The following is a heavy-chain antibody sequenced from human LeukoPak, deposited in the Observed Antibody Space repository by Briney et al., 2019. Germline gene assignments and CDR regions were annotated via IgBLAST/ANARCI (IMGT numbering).Heavy chain of an antibody. Sequence: GESRKISCKGSGYSFTNYWIGWVRQMPGKGLEWMGIIYPGDSDTRYSPSFQGQVTISADKFLSTAYLQWSSLEASDNAMYYCARRDSGFEFFVYWGERTLVSVSS. J-gene: IGHJ4*02. V-gene: IGHV5-51*01. CDR2: IYPGDSDT. D-gene: IGHD1-26*01. CDR3: ARRDSGFEFFVY. CDR1: GYSFTNYW.